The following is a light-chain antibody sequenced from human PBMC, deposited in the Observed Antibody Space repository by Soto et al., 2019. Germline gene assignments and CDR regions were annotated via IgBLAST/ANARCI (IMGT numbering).Light chain of an antibody. Sequence: DIQMTQSPSTLSGSVGDRVTITCRASQTISSWLAWYQQNPGKAPKLLIYKASTLKSGVPSRFSGSGSGTEFTLPISRLEPEDFAVYYCQQYGRTFGQGTKVDIK. CDR2: KAS. V-gene: IGKV1-5*03. CDR3: QQYGRT. J-gene: IGKJ1*01. CDR1: QTISSW.